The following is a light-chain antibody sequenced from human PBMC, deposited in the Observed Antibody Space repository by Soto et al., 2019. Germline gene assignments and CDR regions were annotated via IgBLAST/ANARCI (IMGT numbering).Light chain of an antibody. Sequence: QSALTQPASVSGSPGQSITLSCTGTTSDVGSYNLVSWYQQHPGKAPKLMIYEGSKRPSGVSNRFSGSKSGNTASLTISGLQAEDEADYYCCPSAGSSSNGVFGGGTKLTVL. CDR1: TSDVGSYNL. CDR3: CPSAGSSSNGV. V-gene: IGLV2-23*01. J-gene: IGLJ3*02. CDR2: EGS.